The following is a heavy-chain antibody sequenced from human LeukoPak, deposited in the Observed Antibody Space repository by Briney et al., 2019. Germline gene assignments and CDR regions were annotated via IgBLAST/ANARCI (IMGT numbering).Heavy chain of an antibody. D-gene: IGHD2/OR15-2a*01. J-gene: IGHJ4*02. CDR3: ARGAPFDY. V-gene: IGHV5-51*01. Sequence: GESLKISCKASGYSFTTHWIGWVRQMPGKGLEWMGIIYPGDSDIRYSPSFQGQVTISADTSISTAYLQWSSLKTSDSAIYYCARGAPFDYWGQGTLVTVSS. CDR2: IYPGDSDI. CDR1: GYSFTTHW.